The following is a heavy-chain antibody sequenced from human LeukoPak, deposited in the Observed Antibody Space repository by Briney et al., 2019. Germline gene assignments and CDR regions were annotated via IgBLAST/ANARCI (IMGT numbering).Heavy chain of an antibody. D-gene: IGHD3-16*01. CDR3: AKGRGFRVWDPWDN. V-gene: IGHV3-23*01. CDR2: ISGSGDST. J-gene: IGHJ4*02. Sequence: GGSLRLSCAASAFTFSNYAMSWVRQAPGKGLEWVSSISGSGDSTYYADSVKGRFTISRDNSKNTLYLQMNSLRAEDTAVYYCAKGRGFRVWDPWDNWGQGTLITVSS. CDR1: AFTFSNYA.